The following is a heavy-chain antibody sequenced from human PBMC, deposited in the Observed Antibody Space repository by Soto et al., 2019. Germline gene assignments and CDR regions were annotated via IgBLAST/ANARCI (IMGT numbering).Heavy chain of an antibody. CDR2: IYPSDSDV. CDR3: ARIIADWYFDL. V-gene: IGHV5-51*01. D-gene: IGHD3-16*02. CDR1: GYSFALYW. Sequence: GESLKISCKGSGYSFALYWIGWVRQMPGKDLEWMGIIYPSDSDVRYSPSFQGQVTMSADKSISTVYLQWNSLKAPDTAMYYCARIIADWYFDLWGRGTLVTVSS. J-gene: IGHJ2*01.